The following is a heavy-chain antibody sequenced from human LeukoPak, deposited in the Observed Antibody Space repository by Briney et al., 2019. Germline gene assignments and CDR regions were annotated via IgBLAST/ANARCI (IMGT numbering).Heavy chain of an antibody. CDR3: AREADCSGGNCYRGAFDI. CDR2: IWYDGSND. D-gene: IGHD2-15*01. Sequence: GGSLRLSCAASGFTFSKYAMHWVRQAPGKGREWVAVIWYDGSNDYYANSVKGRFTMSRDNSKNTLYLQMNSLRAEDTAVYYCAREADCSGGNCYRGAFDIWGQGTMITVSS. V-gene: IGHV3-33*01. J-gene: IGHJ3*02. CDR1: GFTFSKYA.